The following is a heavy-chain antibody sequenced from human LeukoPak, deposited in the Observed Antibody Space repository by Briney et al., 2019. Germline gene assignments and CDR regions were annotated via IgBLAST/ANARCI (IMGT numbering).Heavy chain of an antibody. Sequence: GGSLRLSRAASGFGFSGNAMHWVRQAPGKGLEWVAFIPFDRSDTYYGDSVKGRFTISRDNSKNTVYLQMNSLRYEDTAIYYCAKDHYWSRDYSGERTLVTVSS. CDR1: GFGFSGNA. J-gene: IGHJ4*02. CDR3: AKDHYWSRDY. V-gene: IGHV3-30*02. CDR2: IPFDRSDT. D-gene: IGHD2-8*02.